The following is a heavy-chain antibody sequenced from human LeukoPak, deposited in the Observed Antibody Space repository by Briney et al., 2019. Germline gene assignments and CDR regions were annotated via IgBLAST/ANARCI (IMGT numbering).Heavy chain of an antibody. Sequence: GGSLRPSCAASGLTFSSHWMHWVRQAPGKGLEWVSVIYSGGSTYYADSVKGRFTISRDNSKNTLYLQMNSLRAEDTAVYYCARARAGAGTFFFDYWGQGTLVTVSS. CDR2: IYSGGST. CDR1: GLTFSSHW. V-gene: IGHV3-53*01. CDR3: ARARAGAGTFFFDY. J-gene: IGHJ4*02. D-gene: IGHD6-13*01.